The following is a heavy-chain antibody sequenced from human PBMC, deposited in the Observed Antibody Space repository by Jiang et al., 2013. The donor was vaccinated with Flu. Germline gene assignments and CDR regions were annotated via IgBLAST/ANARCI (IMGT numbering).Heavy chain of an antibody. Sequence: GGSLRLSCAASGFDFNTYWMSWVRQAPGKGLEWVANIHPRQSEKYYVDSVKGRFTISRDNAKNSLYLQIDSLRAEDTAVYYCAGVGSPYALDVWGQGTTVTVSS. CDR2: IHPRQSEK. D-gene: IGHD3-10*01. CDR1: GFDFNTYW. V-gene: IGHV3-7*03. CDR3: AGVGSPYALDV. J-gene: IGHJ6*02.